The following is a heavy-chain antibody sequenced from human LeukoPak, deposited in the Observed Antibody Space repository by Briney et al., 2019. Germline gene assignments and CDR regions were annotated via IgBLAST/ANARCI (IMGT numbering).Heavy chain of an antibody. D-gene: IGHD6-13*01. V-gene: IGHV4-34*01. J-gene: IGHJ5*02. CDR2: INHSGST. CDR1: GGAFSRYY. Sequence: SETLSLTCAVYGGAFSRYYWSSIRQPPGKGLEWIGEINHSGSTNYNPSLKSRVAISVDTSKNQFSLKLSSVTAADTAVDYCARGEMAAAVQTNNWFDPWGQGILVTVSS. CDR3: ARGEMAAAVQTNNWFDP.